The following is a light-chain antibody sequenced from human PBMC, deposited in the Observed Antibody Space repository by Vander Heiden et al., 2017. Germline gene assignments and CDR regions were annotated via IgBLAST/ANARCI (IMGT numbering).Light chain of an antibody. CDR1: QSIDSS. CDR2: TAY. CDR3: QRSHGARYT. Sequence: DIQMAQSPSSLSASIGDRVTITCRASQSIDSSLNWFQQKPGKAPKLLIYTAYSLQSGVPSRFTGSGSATEFTLTISRLQAEDFATYFCQRSHGARYTFGQGTKVEMK. J-gene: IGKJ2*01. V-gene: IGKV1-39*01.